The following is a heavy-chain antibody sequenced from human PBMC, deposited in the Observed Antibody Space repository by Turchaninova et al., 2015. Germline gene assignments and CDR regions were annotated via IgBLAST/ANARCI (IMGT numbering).Heavy chain of an antibody. CDR3: AVTPNYYGSSGYF. Sequence: EVQLVQSGAEVKWPGYSLRLSCKSSGETFSSSWISWVRQMPGKGLELMGKIDPRDSETKYSPSFQGHVSISADKSISTAYLQWRSLKASDTAIYYCAVTPNYYGSSGYFWSQGTPVTVSS. CDR1: GETFSSSW. J-gene: IGHJ4*02. CDR2: IDPRDSET. V-gene: IGHV5-10-1*03. D-gene: IGHD6-19*01.